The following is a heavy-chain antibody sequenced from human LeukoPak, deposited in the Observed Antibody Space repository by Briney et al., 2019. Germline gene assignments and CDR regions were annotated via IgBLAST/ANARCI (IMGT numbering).Heavy chain of an antibody. V-gene: IGHV1-18*01. CDR1: GYTFTSYG. CDR3: ARDLGSSQYYYYMDV. Sequence: VASVKVSCKASGYTFTSYGISWVRQAPGQGLEWMGWISAYNGNTNYAQKLQGRVTMTTDTSTSTAYMELRSLRSDDTAVYYCARDLGSSQYYYYMDVWGKGTTVTVSS. CDR2: ISAYNGNT. J-gene: IGHJ6*03. D-gene: IGHD2-2*01.